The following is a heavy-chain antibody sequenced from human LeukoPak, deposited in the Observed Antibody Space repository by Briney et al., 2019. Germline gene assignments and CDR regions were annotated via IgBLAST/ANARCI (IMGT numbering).Heavy chain of an antibody. V-gene: IGHV3-23*01. CDR3: AKEHSLVLRFLEWLLFVY. CDR1: GFTFSSYA. Sequence: PGGSLRLSCAASGFTFSSYAMSWVRQAPGKGLEWDSAISGSGGSTYYADSVKGRFTISRDNSKNTLYLQMNSLRAEDTAVYYCAKEHSLVLRFLEWLLFVYWGQGTLVTVSS. D-gene: IGHD3-3*01. J-gene: IGHJ4*02. CDR2: ISGSGGST.